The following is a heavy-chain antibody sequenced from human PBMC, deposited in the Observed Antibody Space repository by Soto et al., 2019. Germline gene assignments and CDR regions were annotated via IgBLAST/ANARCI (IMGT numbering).Heavy chain of an antibody. V-gene: IGHV1-69*06. Sequence: QVQLVQSGAEVKKPGSSVKVSCEASGGTFSNYVISWLRQAPGQGPEWMGGISPIYDAANYARKFQGRVTMTADKSTSTAYLELIGLKSADSAIYYCARYWTAGTFYGAFDVWGQGTMVIVSP. CDR3: ARYWTAGTFYGAFDV. J-gene: IGHJ3*01. CDR2: ISPIYDAA. D-gene: IGHD2-8*02. CDR1: GGTFSNYV.